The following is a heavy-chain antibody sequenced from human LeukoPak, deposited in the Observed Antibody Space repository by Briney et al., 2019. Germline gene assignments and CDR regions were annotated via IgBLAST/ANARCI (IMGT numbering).Heavy chain of an antibody. Sequence: GGSLRLSCAASGFTFSSYWISWVRQAPGKGLEWVANIKQDGSEKYYVDSVKGRFTISRDNAKNSLYLQMNSLRAEDTAVYYCARDHLWFGELRFDYWGQGTLVTVSS. D-gene: IGHD3-10*01. CDR3: ARDHLWFGELRFDY. J-gene: IGHJ4*02. CDR1: GFTFSSYW. CDR2: IKQDGSEK. V-gene: IGHV3-7*01.